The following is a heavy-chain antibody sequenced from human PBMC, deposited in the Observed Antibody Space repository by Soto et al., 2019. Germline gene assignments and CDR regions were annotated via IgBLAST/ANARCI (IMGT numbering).Heavy chain of an antibody. J-gene: IGHJ4*02. CDR1: GFTFSSYA. CDR3: ARSDITMIVVVPDY. Sequence: PGGSLRLSCAASGFTFSSYAMHWVRQAPGKGLEWVAVISYDGSNKYYADSVKGRFTISRDNSKNTLYLQMSSLRAEDTAVYYCARSDITMIVVVPDYWGQGTLVTVSS. D-gene: IGHD3-22*01. CDR2: ISYDGSNK. V-gene: IGHV3-30-3*01.